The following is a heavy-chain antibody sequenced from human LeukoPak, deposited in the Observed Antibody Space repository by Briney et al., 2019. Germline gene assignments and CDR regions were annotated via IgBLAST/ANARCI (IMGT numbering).Heavy chain of an antibody. D-gene: IGHD2-2*01. CDR3: VRAPYCTSTSCYAHDGFDV. V-gene: IGHV1-69*04. Sequence: ASVKVSCKASGGSFNSYAFSWVRQAPGQGLEWMGRIIPIIGIANYAQKFQGRVTITADKSTSTGYMELRSLRSEDAAVYYCVRAPYCTSTSCYAHDGFDVWGQGQWSPSLQ. CDR2: IIPIIGIA. CDR1: GGSFNSYA. J-gene: IGHJ3*01.